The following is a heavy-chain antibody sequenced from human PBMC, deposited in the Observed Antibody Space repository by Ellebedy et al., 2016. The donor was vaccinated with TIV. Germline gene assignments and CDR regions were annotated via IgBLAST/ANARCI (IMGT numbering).Heavy chain of an antibody. CDR3: ARSSSKMLLSVLEGDYSNELDV. CDR1: SVSISSNY. Sequence: ESLKISCTVSSVSISSNYWSWIRQFPGKGLEWIGHIDINGRPKYNPSLRSRATISEDTSKNHFSLRLESVTAADAAVYYCARSSSKMLLSVLEGDYSNELDVWGQGTTVAVSS. J-gene: IGHJ6*02. V-gene: IGHV4-59*01. D-gene: IGHD3-3*01. CDR2: IDINGRP.